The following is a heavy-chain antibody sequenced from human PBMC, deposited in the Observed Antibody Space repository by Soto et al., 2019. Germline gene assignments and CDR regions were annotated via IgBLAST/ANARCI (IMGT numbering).Heavy chain of an antibody. CDR1: GGSFSGYY. CDR3: GRGALYCYYYYGMDV. J-gene: IGHJ6*02. Sequence: PSETLSLTCAVYGGSFSGYYWSWIRQPPGKGLEGIGEINHSGSTNYNPSLKSRVTISVDTSKNQFSLKLSSVTAADTAVYYCGRGALYCYYYYGMDVWGQGTTVTVSS. V-gene: IGHV4-34*01. CDR2: INHSGST.